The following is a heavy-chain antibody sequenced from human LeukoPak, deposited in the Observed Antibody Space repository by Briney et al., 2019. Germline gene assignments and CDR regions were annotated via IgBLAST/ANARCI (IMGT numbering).Heavy chain of an antibody. J-gene: IGHJ4*02. CDR3: ARDKVRDSVAGSNFDY. D-gene: IGHD6-19*01. CDR1: GFTVSSNY. V-gene: IGHV3-7*01. CDR2: IKQDGSEK. Sequence: GGSLRLSCAASGFTVSSNYMSWVRQAPGKGLEWVANIKQDGSEKYYVDSVKGRFTISRDNAKNSLYLQMNSLRAEDTAVYYCARDKVRDSVAGSNFDYWGQGTLVTVSS.